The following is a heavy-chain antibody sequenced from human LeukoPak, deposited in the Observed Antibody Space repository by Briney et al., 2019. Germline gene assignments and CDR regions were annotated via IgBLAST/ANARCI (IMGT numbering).Heavy chain of an antibody. V-gene: IGHV5-51*01. D-gene: IGHD2-2*01. CDR2: IYPGDSDS. Sequence: GESLKISCKASRYVFINYWIGWVRQMPGKGLEWMGIIYPGDSDSRYSPSFQGQVTISADKSINTAYLQWSSLKASDTAMYYCARLPSSRIPNYFYYWGQGTLVTVSS. CDR3: ARLPSSRIPNYFYY. J-gene: IGHJ4*02. CDR1: RYVFINYW.